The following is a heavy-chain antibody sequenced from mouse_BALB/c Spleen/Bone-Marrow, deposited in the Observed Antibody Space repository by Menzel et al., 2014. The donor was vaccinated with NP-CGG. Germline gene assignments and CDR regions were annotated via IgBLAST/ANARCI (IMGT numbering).Heavy chain of an antibody. CDR2: IWSGGST. V-gene: IGHV2-2*02. CDR1: GFSLISYG. D-gene: IGHD2-2*01. J-gene: IGHJ2*01. CDR3: ARRGLYGYDFDY. Sequence: VQRVESGPGLVQPSQSLSITCTVSGFSLISYGVHWVRQSPGKGLEWLGVIWSGGSTDYNVAFISRLSISKDNSKSQVFFKMNGLQANDTAIYYCARRGLYGYDFDYWGQGTTLTVSS.